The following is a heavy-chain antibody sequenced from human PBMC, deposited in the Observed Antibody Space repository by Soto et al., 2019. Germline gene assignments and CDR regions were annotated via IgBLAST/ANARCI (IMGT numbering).Heavy chain of an antibody. D-gene: IGHD6-13*01. J-gene: IGHJ4*02. CDR1: GFTFSSYA. V-gene: IGHV3-64D*06. Sequence: GGSLRLSCSASGFTFSSYAMHWVRQAPGKGLEYVSAISSNGGSTYYADSVKGRFTISRDNSKNTPYLQMSSLRAEDTAVYYCVKDKGRTIAAAGTLDYWGQGTLVTVSS. CDR3: VKDKGRTIAAAGTLDY. CDR2: ISSNGGST.